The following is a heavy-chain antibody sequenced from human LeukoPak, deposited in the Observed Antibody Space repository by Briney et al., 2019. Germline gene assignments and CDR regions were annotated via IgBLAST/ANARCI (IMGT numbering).Heavy chain of an antibody. CDR1: GFTFSSYA. J-gene: IGHJ6*02. V-gene: IGHV3-30-3*01. D-gene: IGHD6-13*01. CDR2: ISYDGSNK. Sequence: GGSLRLSCAASGFTFSSYAMHWVRQAPGKGLEWVAVISYDGSNKYYADSVKGRFTISRDNSKNTLYLQMNSLRAEDTAVYYCARAQQPDYYYYGMDVWGQGTTVTVSS. CDR3: ARAQQPDYYYYGMDV.